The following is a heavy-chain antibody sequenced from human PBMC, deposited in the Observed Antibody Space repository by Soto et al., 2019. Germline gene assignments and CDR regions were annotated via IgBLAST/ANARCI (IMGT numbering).Heavy chain of an antibody. Sequence: PSETLSLTCTVSGGSISSYYGSWIRQPPGKGLEWIGYIYYSGSTNYNPSLKSRVTISVDTSKNQFSLKLSSVTAADTAVYYCARVDSDFWSGRSSSYMDVWGKGTTVTVSS. CDR2: IYYSGST. CDR1: GGSISSYY. CDR3: ARVDSDFWSGRSSSYMDV. J-gene: IGHJ6*03. D-gene: IGHD3-3*01. V-gene: IGHV4-59*01.